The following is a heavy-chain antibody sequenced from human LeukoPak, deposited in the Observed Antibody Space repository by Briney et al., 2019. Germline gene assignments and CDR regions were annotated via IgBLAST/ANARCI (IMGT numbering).Heavy chain of an antibody. CDR1: GYSFTSYW. V-gene: IGHV5-10-1*01. CDR3: ARVGYGSDGFDP. J-gene: IGHJ5*02. Sequence: GESLKISCKASGYSFTSYWISWVRQMPGKGLEWTGRIDPSDSYTNYSPSFQGHVTISADKPISTGYLQWSSLKATDTALYYCARVGYGSDGFDPWGQGTLVTVSS. D-gene: IGHD5-12*01. CDR2: IDPSDSYT.